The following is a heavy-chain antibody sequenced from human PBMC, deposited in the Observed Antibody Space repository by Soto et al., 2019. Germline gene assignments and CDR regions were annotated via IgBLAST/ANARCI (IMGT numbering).Heavy chain of an antibody. V-gene: IGHV1-18*01. J-gene: IGHJ4*02. D-gene: IGHD5-12*01. CDR3: ARDWGRDGYNYQTYFDY. CDR2: ISAYNGNT. CDR1: GYTFTSYG. Sequence: QVQLVQSGAEVKKPGASVKVSCKASGYTFTSYGISWVRQAPGQGLEWMGWISAYNGNTNYAQKLQGRVTMTTDTSTSTAYMELRSLRADDTAVYYCARDWGRDGYNYQTYFDYWGQGTLVTVSS.